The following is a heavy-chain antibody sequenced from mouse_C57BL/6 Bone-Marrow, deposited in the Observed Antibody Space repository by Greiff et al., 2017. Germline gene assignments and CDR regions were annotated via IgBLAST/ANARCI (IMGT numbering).Heavy chain of an antibody. CDR3: ARSRGGFAY. Sequence: VQLQQSGAELVKPGASVKISCKASGYAFSRYWMNWVKQRPGKGLEWIGQIYPGDGDTNYNGKFKGKATLTADKSSSTAYMQLSSLTSEDSAVYFCARSRGGFAYWGQGTLVTVSA. CDR2: IYPGDGDT. J-gene: IGHJ3*01. CDR1: GYAFSRYW. V-gene: IGHV1-80*01.